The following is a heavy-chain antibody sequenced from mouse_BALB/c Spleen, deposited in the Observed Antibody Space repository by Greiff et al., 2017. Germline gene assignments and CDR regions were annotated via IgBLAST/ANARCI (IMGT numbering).Heavy chain of an antibody. V-gene: IGHV7-3*02. D-gene: IGHD4-1*01. J-gene: IGHJ4*01. CDR2: IRNKANGYTT. CDR3: ARGTGTDYAMDY. Sequence: VQLKESGGGLVQPGGSLRLSCATSGFTFTDYYMSWVRQPPGKALEWLGFIRNKANGYTTEYSASVKGRFTISRDNSQSILYLQMNTLRAEDSATYYCARGTGTDYAMDYWGQGTSVTVSS. CDR1: GFTFTDYY.